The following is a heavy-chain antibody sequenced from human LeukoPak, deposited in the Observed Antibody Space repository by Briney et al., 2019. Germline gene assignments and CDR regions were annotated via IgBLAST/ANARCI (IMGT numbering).Heavy chain of an antibody. D-gene: IGHD1-14*01. CDR1: GGTFSSYA. CDR3: ARSARSWFDP. V-gene: IGHV1-69*05. Sequence: GASVKVSCKASGGTFSSYAISWVRQAPGQGLEWMGGIIPIFGTANYAQKFQGRVTITTDESTSTAYMELSSLRSEDTAVYYCARSARSWFDPWGQGTLVTVSS. CDR2: IIPIFGTA. J-gene: IGHJ5*02.